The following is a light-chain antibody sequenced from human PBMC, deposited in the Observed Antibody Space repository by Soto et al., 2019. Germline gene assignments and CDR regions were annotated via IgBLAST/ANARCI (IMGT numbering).Light chain of an antibody. CDR2: EVS. Sequence: ALTQPPSVSGAPGQSGTTSCPGTSSDVGGYNYVSWYQQHPGKAPKFMIYEVSNRPSGISNRFSGSKSGNTASLTISGLQAEDESDYYCSSYTSNSTRVFGTGNKVTVL. CDR1: SSDVGGYNY. V-gene: IGLV2-14*01. CDR3: SSYTSNSTRV. J-gene: IGLJ1*01.